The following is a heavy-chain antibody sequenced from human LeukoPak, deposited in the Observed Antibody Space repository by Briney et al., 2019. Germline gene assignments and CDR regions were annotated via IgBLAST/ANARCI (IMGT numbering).Heavy chain of an antibody. J-gene: IGHJ5*02. Sequence: GGSLRLSCAASGFTFSTYWMSWVRQTPGEGLDWVANINQDGSEKYYVDSVKGRFTISRDNAKNSLYLQMNSLRADDTAVYYCARDRSSRQNWFDPWGQGTLVTVSS. CDR1: GFTFSTYW. V-gene: IGHV3-7*01. CDR3: ARDRSSRQNWFDP. CDR2: INQDGSEK. D-gene: IGHD6-13*01.